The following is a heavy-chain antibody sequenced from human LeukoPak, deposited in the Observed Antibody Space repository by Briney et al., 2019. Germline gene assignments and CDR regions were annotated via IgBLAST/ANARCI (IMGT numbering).Heavy chain of an antibody. CDR3: ARDADHCGGDCVLGWFDP. V-gene: IGHV3-21*01. CDR2: ISSSSSYI. Sequence: GGSLRLSCAASGFTFSSYSMNWVRQAPGKGLEWVSSISSSSSYIYYADSVKGRFTISRDNAKNSLYLQMNSLRAEDTAVYYCARDADHCGGDCVLGWFDPWGQGTLVTVSS. CDR1: GFTFSSYS. D-gene: IGHD2-21*02. J-gene: IGHJ5*02.